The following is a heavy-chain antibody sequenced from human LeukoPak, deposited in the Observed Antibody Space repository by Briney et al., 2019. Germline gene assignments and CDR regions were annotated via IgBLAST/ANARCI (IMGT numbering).Heavy chain of an antibody. CDR3: ARDRKIEDSSGWYPAIDY. CDR2: INHSGST. J-gene: IGHJ4*02. Sequence: SETLSLTCAVYGGSFSGYYWSWIRQPPGKGLEWIGEINHSGSTTYNPSLKSRVTISEDTSKNQFSLKLSSVTAADTAVYYCARDRKIEDSSGWYPAIDYWGQGTLVTVSS. V-gene: IGHV4-34*01. CDR1: GGSFSGYY. D-gene: IGHD6-19*01.